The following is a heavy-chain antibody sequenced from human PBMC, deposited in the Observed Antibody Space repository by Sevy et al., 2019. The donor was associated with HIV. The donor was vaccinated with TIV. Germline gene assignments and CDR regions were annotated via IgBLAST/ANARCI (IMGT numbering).Heavy chain of an antibody. CDR2: VNSDGSST. D-gene: IGHD6-13*01. Sequence: GGSLRLSCAASGFTFSSYWMHWVRQAPGKGRVWVSRVNSDGSSTSYADSVKGRFTISRDNAKNTLYLQMNSLRAEDTAVYYSARGAAAGTFDYWGQEPWSPSPQ. V-gene: IGHV3-74*01. CDR3: ARGAAAGTFDY. J-gene: IGHJ4*01. CDR1: GFTFSSYW.